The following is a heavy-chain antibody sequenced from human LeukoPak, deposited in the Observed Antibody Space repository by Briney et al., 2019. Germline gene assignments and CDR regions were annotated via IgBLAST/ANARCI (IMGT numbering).Heavy chain of an antibody. CDR2: IYYSGST. V-gene: IGHV4-4*03. Sequence: PETLSLTCAVSGGSISSSNWWNWVRQSPGKGLEWIGEIYYSGSTNYNSSLKSRVSISLDKSKKQFSLKLTSVTAADTAVYYCAVAVTGYSFDYWGQGTLVTVSS. J-gene: IGHJ4*02. CDR1: GGSISSSNW. D-gene: IGHD6-19*01. CDR3: AVAVTGYSFDY.